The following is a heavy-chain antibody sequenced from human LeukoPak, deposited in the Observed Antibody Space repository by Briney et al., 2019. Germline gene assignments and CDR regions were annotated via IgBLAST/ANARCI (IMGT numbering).Heavy chain of an antibody. D-gene: IGHD2-15*01. CDR1: GVSISSGSYY. J-gene: IGHJ4*02. V-gene: IGHV4-39*07. CDR3: ARYYFHFVVAGHFDY. Sequence: SETLSLTCTVSGVSISSGSYYWSWIRQPAGKGLEWIGSIYYSGSTYYNPSLKSRVTISVDASKNQFSLKLSSVTAADTAVYYCARYYFHFVVAGHFDYWGQGTLVTVSS. CDR2: IYYSGST.